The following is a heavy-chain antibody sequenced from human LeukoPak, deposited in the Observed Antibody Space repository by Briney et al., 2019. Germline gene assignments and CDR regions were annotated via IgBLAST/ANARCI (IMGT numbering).Heavy chain of an antibody. V-gene: IGHV3-33*08. J-gene: IGHJ4*02. D-gene: IGHD5-18*01. CDR1: GFTLTNYG. CDR2: IWSDGSKT. CDR3: ARDGMMDSAMVFLLDY. Sequence: PGGSLRLSCSASGFTLTNYGIHWVRQAPGKGLEWVAVIWSDGSKTYYADSVKGRFTISRDNSKNTLYLQMNSLRAEDTAVYYCARDGMMDSAMVFLLDYWGQGTLVTVSS.